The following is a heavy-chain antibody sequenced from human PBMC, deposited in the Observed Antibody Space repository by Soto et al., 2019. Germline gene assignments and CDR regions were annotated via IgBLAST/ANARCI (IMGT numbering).Heavy chain of an antibody. Sequence: PVGSLRLSCAASGFTFSSYWMSCVRHSPGKGLEWVANIKQDGSEKYYVDSVKGRFTISRDNAKNSLYLQMNSLRAEDTAVYYCARSTIFAVVIYDCWGQGTLVTVSS. CDR1: GFTFSSYW. D-gene: IGHD3-3*01. J-gene: IGHJ4*02. CDR2: IKQDGSEK. CDR3: ARSTIFAVVIYDC. V-gene: IGHV3-7*01.